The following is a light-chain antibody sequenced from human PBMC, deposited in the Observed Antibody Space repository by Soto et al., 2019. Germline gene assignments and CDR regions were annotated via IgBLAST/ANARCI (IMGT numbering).Light chain of an antibody. CDR1: SSDVGGYNY. CDR2: AVS. CDR3: SSDTSSSARV. Sequence: QSALTQPASVSGSPGQSITISCTGNSSDVGGYNYVSWYQHHPGKAPKLMIYAVSNQSSGLSHRFSGSKSGNTASQTICGLQAEDEDDYYSSSDTSSSARVFGTGTKRTVL. J-gene: IGLJ1*01. V-gene: IGLV2-14*01.